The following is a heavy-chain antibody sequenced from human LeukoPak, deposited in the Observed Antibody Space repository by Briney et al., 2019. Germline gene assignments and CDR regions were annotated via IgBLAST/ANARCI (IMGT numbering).Heavy chain of an antibody. D-gene: IGHD4-23*01. CDR3: AKSVGYGGNSLLVY. CDR2: ISGSGGNT. CDR1: GFTFSSYA. Sequence: GGSLRLSCAASGFTFSSYAMSWVRQAPGKGLEWVSGISGSGGNTYYADSVKGRFTISRDNSKNTLYLQMNSLRAEDTAVYYCAKSVGYGGNSLLVYWGQGTLVTVSS. V-gene: IGHV3-23*01. J-gene: IGHJ4*02.